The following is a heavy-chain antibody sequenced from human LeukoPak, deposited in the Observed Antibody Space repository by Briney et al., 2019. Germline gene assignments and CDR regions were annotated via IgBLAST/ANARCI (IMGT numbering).Heavy chain of an antibody. D-gene: IGHD3-3*01. CDR3: ARGYDHSFDY. CDR2: ISGSSAII. J-gene: IGHJ4*02. CDR1: GFIFSSYS. V-gene: IGHV3-48*01. Sequence: GGSLRLSCAASGFIFSSYSMNWVRQAPGKGLEGISYISGSSAIIKYADSVKGRFTISRDNARNSLYLQMNSLRAEDTAVYYCARGYDHSFDYWGQGILVTVSS.